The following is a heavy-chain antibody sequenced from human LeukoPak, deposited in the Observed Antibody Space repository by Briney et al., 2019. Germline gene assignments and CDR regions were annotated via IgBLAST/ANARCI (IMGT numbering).Heavy chain of an antibody. CDR2: ISYDGSNK. CDR1: GFTFSSYA. D-gene: IGHD4-17*01. J-gene: IGHJ3*02. Sequence: GGSLRLSCAASGFTFSSYAMHWVRQAPGKGLEWVAVISYDGSNKYYADSVKGRFTISRDNSKNTLYLQMNSLRAEDTAVYYCARELYMPTTVTTPDAFDIWGQGTMVTVSS. CDR3: ARELYMPTTVTTPDAFDI. V-gene: IGHV3-30-3*01.